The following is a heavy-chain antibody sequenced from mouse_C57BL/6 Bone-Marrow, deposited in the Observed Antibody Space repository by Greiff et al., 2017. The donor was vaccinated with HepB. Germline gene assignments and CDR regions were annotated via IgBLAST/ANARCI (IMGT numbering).Heavy chain of an antibody. CDR1: GYTFSSHR. Sequence: VQPQQFGAEPAKPGASVKPFCKASGYTFSSHRKHWVKQRPGQGLEWIGYINPSSGYTKYNQKFKDKATLTADKSSSTAYMQLSSLTYEDSAVYYCARLDDYEFAYWGQGTLVTVSA. V-gene: IGHV1-7*01. D-gene: IGHD2-4*01. CDR2: INPSSGYT. CDR3: ARLDDYEFAY. J-gene: IGHJ3*01.